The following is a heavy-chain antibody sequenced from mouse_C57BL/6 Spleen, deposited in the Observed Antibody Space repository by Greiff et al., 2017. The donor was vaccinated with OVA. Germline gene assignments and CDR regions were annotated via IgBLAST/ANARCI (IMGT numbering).Heavy chain of an antibody. CDR3: ARGDTSFDY. CDR2: IDPSDSYT. V-gene: IGHV1-69*01. Sequence: QVQLQQPGAELVMPGASVKLSCKASSYTFTSYWMHWVKQRPGQGLEWIGEIDPSDSYTNYNQKFKGKSTLTVDKSSSTAYMQLSSLTSEDSAVYYCARGDTSFDYWGQGTTLTVSS. J-gene: IGHJ2*01. CDR1: SYTFTSYW.